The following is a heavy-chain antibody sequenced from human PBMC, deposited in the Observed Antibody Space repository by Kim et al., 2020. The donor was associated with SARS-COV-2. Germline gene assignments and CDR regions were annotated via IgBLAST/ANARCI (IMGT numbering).Heavy chain of an antibody. D-gene: IGHD3-3*01. CDR2: INHSGST. J-gene: IGHJ4*03. CDR1: GGSFSGYY. CDR3: ARDARRTIFGVVSGLSYF. Sequence: SETLSLTCAVYGGSFSGYYWSWIRKPPGKGLEGIGEINHSGSTNYNPSLKSRVTISVDTSKNQFSLKLSSVTAADTAVYYCARDARRTIFGVVSGLSYF. V-gene: IGHV4-34*01.